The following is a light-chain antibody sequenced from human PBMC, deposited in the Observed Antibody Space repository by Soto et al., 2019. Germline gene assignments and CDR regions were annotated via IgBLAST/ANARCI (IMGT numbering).Light chain of an antibody. V-gene: IGKV3-15*01. CDR3: QHYNKWPFT. CDR1: QSVGSD. Sequence: EMLMTQSPAILSVSPGERATLSCRASQSVGSDLAWYQQKPGQAPRLLIYGASTRATGIPARFSGSGSGTEFTLTISSLQSEDFAVYYCQHYNKWPFTFGQGTKVDIK. CDR2: GAS. J-gene: IGKJ2*01.